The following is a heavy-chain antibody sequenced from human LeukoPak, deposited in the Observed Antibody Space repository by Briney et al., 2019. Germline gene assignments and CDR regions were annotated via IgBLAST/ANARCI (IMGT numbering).Heavy chain of an antibody. V-gene: IGHV3-23*01. D-gene: IGHD5/OR15-5a*01. Sequence: GGSLRLSCAVSGLTLSNVWMNWVRQAPGKGLEWVSAISGSGGSTYYADSVRGRFTISRDNSKNTLYLQMNSLRAEDTAVYYCASLYRDYWGQGTLVTVSS. CDR2: ISGSGGST. CDR1: GLTLSNVW. CDR3: ASLYRDY. J-gene: IGHJ4*02.